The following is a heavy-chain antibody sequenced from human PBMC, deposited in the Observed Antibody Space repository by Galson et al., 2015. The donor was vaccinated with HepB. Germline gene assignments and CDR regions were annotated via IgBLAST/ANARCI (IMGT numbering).Heavy chain of an antibody. J-gene: IGHJ5*02. V-gene: IGHV5-51*01. Sequence: QSGAEVKKPGESLKISCKGSGYRFTSYWIAWVRQMPGKGLEWMGIIYPGDSDTRYSPSFQGQVTISAAKSISTAYLQWSSLKASDTAMYYCARLRGCSSTSCYWVGYWFDPWGQGTLVTVSS. CDR1: GYRFTSYW. D-gene: IGHD2-2*01. CDR3: ARLRGCSSTSCYWVGYWFDP. CDR2: IYPGDSDT.